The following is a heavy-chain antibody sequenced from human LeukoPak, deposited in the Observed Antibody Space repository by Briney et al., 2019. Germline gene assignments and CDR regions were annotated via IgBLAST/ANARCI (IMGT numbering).Heavy chain of an antibody. D-gene: IGHD3-10*01. CDR1: GFTFSEAW. V-gene: IGHV3-74*01. J-gene: IGHJ1*01. CDR3: ARVSGPGMNEYFHL. CDR2: INKDGSTT. Sequence: GGSLRLSCGASGFTFSEAWMHWVRQAPGKGLVWVPRINKDGSTTRYADSVKGRFTISRDNAKNTLYLQLNSLRAEDTAVYYCARVSGPGMNEYFHLWGQGTLVTVSS.